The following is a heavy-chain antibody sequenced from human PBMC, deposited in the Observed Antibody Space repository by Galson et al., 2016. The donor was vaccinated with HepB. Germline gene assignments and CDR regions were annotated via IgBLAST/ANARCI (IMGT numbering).Heavy chain of an antibody. J-gene: IGHJ4*02. D-gene: IGHD2-8*02. V-gene: IGHV1-3*01. CDR3: VRDDGNDWCLNL. CDR2: INPDSGNT. CDR1: GYIFSSYA. Sequence: SVKVSCKASGYIFSSYAIHWVRQAPGQRLEWMGWINPDSGNTKYSQKFQGRVTITRDTSASTVYMELSRLRSEDTALYFCVRDDGNDWCLNLWGQGTLVTVSS.